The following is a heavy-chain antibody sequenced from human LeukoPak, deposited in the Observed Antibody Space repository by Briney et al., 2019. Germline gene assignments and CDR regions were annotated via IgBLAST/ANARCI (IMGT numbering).Heavy chain of an antibody. CDR2: IYYSGST. D-gene: IGHD6-19*01. V-gene: IGHV4-59*08. J-gene: IGHJ4*02. CDR3: ARVSYSSGWYYFDY. Sequence: TASETLSLTCTVSGGSISSYYWSWIRQPPGKGLEWIGYIYYSGSTNYNPSLKSRVTISVDTSKNQFSLKLSSVTAADTAVYYCARVSYSSGWYYFDYWGQGTLVTVSS. CDR1: GGSISSYY.